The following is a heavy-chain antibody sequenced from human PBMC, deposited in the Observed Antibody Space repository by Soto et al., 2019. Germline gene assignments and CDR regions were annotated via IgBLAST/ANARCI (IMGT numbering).Heavy chain of an antibody. Sequence: QVQLQQSSPGLVKPSQALSLTCDISGDSVSSNSAGWNWIRQTPSRGLEWLGRTYYKSKWYYTYAASVKSRITVSPDTSRNQFSLQLTSATPEDTAVYYCARGSWDDVSGHYYMDVWDKGTTVTVSS. CDR1: GDSVSSNSAG. V-gene: IGHV6-1*01. CDR2: TYYKSKWYY. CDR3: ARGSWDDVSGHYYMDV. D-gene: IGHD1-1*01. J-gene: IGHJ6*03.